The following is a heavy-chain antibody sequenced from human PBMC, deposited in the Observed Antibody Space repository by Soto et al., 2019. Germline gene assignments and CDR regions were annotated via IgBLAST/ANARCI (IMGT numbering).Heavy chain of an antibody. D-gene: IGHD5-18*01. V-gene: IGHV4-34*01. Sequence: TLSLTCAVYGGSFSGYYWSWIRQPPGKGLEWIGEINHSGSTNYNPSLKSRVTISVDTSKNQFSLKLSSVTAADTAVYYCARDGPWIQLWGVWGQGTTVTVSS. CDR3: ARDGPWIQLWGV. CDR1: GGSFSGYY. CDR2: INHSGST. J-gene: IGHJ6*02.